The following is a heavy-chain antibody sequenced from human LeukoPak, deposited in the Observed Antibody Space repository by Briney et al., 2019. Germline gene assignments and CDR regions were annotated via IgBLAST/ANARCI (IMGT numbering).Heavy chain of an antibody. V-gene: IGHV3-21*01. J-gene: IGHJ4*02. CDR3: AREFGVGATTAFGY. CDR1: GFTFSSYG. Sequence: PGGTLRLSCAASGFTFSSYGMSWVRQAPGKGLEWVSSISSSSGYIYYADSVKGRFTISRDNAKNSLYLQMNSLRAEDTAVYYCAREFGVGATTAFGYWGQGTLVTVSS. CDR2: ISSSSGYI. D-gene: IGHD1-26*01.